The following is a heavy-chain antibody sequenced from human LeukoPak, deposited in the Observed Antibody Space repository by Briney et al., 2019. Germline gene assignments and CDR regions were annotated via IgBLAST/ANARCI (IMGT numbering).Heavy chain of an antibody. CDR3: ARDRSYYDSSGFLDY. D-gene: IGHD3-22*01. CDR2: IIPIFGTA. CDR1: GGTFSSYA. Sequence: SVKVSCKASGGTFSSYAINWVRQAPGQGLEWMGRIIPIFGTANYAQKFQGRVTITTDESTSTAYMELSSLRSEDTAVYYCARDRSYYDSSGFLDYWGQGTLVTASS. J-gene: IGHJ4*02. V-gene: IGHV1-69*05.